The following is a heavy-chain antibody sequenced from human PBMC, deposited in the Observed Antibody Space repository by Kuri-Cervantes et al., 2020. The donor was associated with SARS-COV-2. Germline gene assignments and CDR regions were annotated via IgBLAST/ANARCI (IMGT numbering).Heavy chain of an antibody. CDR2: ISTKPTT. D-gene: IGHD6-19*01. Sequence: SETLSLTCDVSGGSINGYHWSWIRQVAGKGLEWIGRISTKPTTDYNSSLKSRVTMSLETSRNQFSLRLTSVTAADTALYYCARGQWLGLYFDYWDQGILVTVSS. V-gene: IGHV4-4*07. CDR3: ARGQWLGLYFDY. CDR1: GGSINGYH. J-gene: IGHJ4*02.